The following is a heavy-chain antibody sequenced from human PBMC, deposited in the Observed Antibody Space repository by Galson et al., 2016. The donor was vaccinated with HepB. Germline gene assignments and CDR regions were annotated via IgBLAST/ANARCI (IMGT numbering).Heavy chain of an antibody. D-gene: IGHD2-21*02. V-gene: IGHV3-48*02. CDR1: GFTFGSYS. CDR3: ARDGSYCGGDCYSFHYGLDV. Sequence: SLRLSCAVSGFTFGSYSMNWVRQAPGKGLEWVSYIGSTSNTIFYADSVQGRFTISRDNAKNSLYLQMNSLRDEDTAVYYCARDGSYCGGDCYSFHYGLDVWGQGTTVTVSS. CDR2: IGSTSNTI. J-gene: IGHJ6*02.